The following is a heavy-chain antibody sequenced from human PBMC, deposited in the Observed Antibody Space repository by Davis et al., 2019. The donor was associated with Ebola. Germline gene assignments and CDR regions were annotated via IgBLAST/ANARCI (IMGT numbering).Heavy chain of an antibody. J-gene: IGHJ4*02. Sequence: GESLKISCAASGFTFSSYAMSWVRQAPGKGLEWVSAISGSGGSTYYADSMKGRFTISRDNSKDTLYLQMNSLRAEDTAVYYCAKLSGSDIYWGQGTLVTVSS. V-gene: IGHV3-23*01. CDR1: GFTFSSYA. CDR2: ISGSGGST. D-gene: IGHD1-26*01. CDR3: AKLSGSDIY.